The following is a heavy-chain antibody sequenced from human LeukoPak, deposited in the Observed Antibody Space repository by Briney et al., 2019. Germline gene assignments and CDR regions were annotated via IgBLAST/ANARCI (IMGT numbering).Heavy chain of an antibody. V-gene: IGHV4-61*02. CDR3: ARVVEDYYDSSGYYYYFDY. J-gene: IGHJ4*02. D-gene: IGHD3-22*01. CDR2: IYTSGST. CDR1: GGSISSGSYY. Sequence: SETLSLTCTVSGGSISSGSYYWSWIRQPAGKGLEWIGRIYTSGSTNYNPSLKSRVTISVDTSKNQFSLKLSFVTAADTAVYYRARVVEDYYDSSGYYYYFDYWGQGTLVTVSS.